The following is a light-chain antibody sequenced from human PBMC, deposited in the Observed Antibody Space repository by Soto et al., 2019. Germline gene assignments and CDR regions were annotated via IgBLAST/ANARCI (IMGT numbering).Light chain of an antibody. CDR1: QSLSSN. J-gene: IGKJ4*02. Sequence: DIQMTQSPPSLSASVGDSVTITCRASQSLSSNLDWYQQRPGNAPTVLIYAASSLQSGVRSRFSGSGSGTDFTLTISSLQPEDFAIYYCQQTYNTPRTFGGGTKVEIK. CDR2: AAS. CDR3: QQTYNTPRT. V-gene: IGKV1-39*01.